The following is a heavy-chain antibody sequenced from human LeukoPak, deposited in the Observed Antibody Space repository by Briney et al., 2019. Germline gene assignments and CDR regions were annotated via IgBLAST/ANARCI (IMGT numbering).Heavy chain of an antibody. D-gene: IGHD1-1*01. CDR2: MSPNSGDT. Sequence: ASVKVSCKASGYTFSSYGINWVRQAPGQGLEWMGWMSPNSGDTGYAQKFQGRVSMTRDTSISTAYMELSSLRSEDTAVYYCASNPPNTGDFYYWGLGSLVTVSS. CDR3: ASNPPNTGDFYY. CDR1: GYTFSSYG. J-gene: IGHJ4*02. V-gene: IGHV1-8*01.